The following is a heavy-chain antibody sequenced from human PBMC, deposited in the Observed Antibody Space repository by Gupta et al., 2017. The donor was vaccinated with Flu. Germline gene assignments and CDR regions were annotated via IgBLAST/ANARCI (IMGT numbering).Heavy chain of an antibody. V-gene: IGHV3-66*02. Sequence: EVQLVESGGGLVQPGGSLRLSCAASGFTVSSNYVSWVRQAPGKGLEWVSVIYSGGSTYYADSVKGRFTISRDNSKNTLYLQMNSLRAEDTAVYYCARDQYSYGSDYWGQGTLVTVSS. CDR1: GFTVSSNY. D-gene: IGHD5-18*01. J-gene: IGHJ4*02. CDR2: IYSGGST. CDR3: ARDQYSYGSDY.